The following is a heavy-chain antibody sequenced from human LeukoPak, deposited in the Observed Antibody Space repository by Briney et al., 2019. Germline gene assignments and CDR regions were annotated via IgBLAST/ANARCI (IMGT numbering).Heavy chain of an antibody. Sequence: SETLSLTCTVSGGSISSSSYYWGWSRQPPGKGLEWIGSIYYSGSTYYNPSLKSRVTISVDTSKNQFSLKLSSVTAADTAVYYCARRALKWSTAFDYWGQGTLVTVSS. D-gene: IGHD5-18*01. J-gene: IGHJ4*02. CDR2: IYYSGST. V-gene: IGHV4-39*01. CDR1: GGSISSSSYY. CDR3: ARRALKWSTAFDY.